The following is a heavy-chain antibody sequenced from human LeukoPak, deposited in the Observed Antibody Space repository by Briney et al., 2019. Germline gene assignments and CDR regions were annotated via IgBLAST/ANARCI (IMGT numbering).Heavy chain of an antibody. V-gene: IGHV1-2*02. CDR1: GYTFTGYN. CDR2: INPNSGGT. Sequence: GASVKVSCKASGYTFTGYNMHWVRQAPGQGLEWMGWINPNSGGTNYAQKFQGRVTMTRDTSISTAYMELSRLRSDDTAVYYCARDYGLRLGELSRFDYWGQGTLVTVSS. D-gene: IGHD3-16*02. J-gene: IGHJ4*02. CDR3: ARDYGLRLGELSRFDY.